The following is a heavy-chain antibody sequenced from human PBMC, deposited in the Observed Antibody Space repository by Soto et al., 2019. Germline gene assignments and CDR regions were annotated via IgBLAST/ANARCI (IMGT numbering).Heavy chain of an antibody. CDR3: ARTTMVRGVINDYYYGMDV. J-gene: IGHJ6*02. V-gene: IGHV4-59*01. D-gene: IGHD3-10*01. CDR1: GGSISSYY. CDR2: IYYSGST. Sequence: SETLSLTCPVSGGSISSYYWSWIRQPPGKGLEWIGYIYYSGSTNYNPSLKSRVTISVDTSKNQFSLKLSSVTAADTAVYYCARTTMVRGVINDYYYGMDVWGQGTTVTVSS.